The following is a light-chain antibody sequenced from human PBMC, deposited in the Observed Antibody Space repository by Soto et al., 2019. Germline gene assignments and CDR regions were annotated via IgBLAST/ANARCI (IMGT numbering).Light chain of an antibody. J-gene: IGLJ3*02. CDR1: RSNIESNT. CDR3: SSYTSSSTLV. V-gene: IGLV1-44*01. CDR2: NNN. Sequence: QSVLTQPPSASGTPGQRVTISCSGSRSNIESNTVNWYQQLPGTAPKLLIFNNNQWPSGVPDRFSGSKSGTSASLAISGLQAEDEADYYCSSYTSSSTLVFGGGTKVTVL.